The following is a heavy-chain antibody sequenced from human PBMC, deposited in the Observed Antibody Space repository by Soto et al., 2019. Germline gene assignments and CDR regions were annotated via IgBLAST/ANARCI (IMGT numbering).Heavy chain of an antibody. V-gene: IGHV3-53*04. J-gene: IGHJ4*02. Sequence: EVQLVESGGGLVQLGGSLRLSCAASEFTVTSNYMSWVRQAPGKGLEWVSVIYSGGSTYYADFVKGRFTISRDNSKNTVYLQMNSLRAEDTAVYYCARATYCTGGNCLLDYWGQGTLVTVSS. CDR2: IYSGGST. CDR1: EFTVTSNY. CDR3: ARATYCTGGNCLLDY. D-gene: IGHD2-15*01.